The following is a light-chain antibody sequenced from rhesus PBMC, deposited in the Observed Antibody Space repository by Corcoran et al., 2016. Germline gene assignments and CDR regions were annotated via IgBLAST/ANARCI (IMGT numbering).Light chain of an antibody. Sequence: DIQMTQSPSSLSASIGDTVTVICRASQSLSTWLAWYQQKPGQAPKLLIYKASTWPSGVPSRFSGSGSGTDFTLTISSLQSDDSATYYCQQFSSSPPTFGQGTKVEI. J-gene: IGKJ1*01. CDR1: QSLSTW. CDR3: QQFSSSPPT. CDR2: KAS. V-gene: IGKV1-22*01.